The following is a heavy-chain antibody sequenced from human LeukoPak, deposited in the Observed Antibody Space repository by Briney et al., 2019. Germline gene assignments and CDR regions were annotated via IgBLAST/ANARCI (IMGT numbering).Heavy chain of an antibody. CDR2: ISYDGSNK. J-gene: IGHJ3*02. V-gene: IGHV3-30-3*01. CDR1: GFTFSSYA. Sequence: GRSLRLSCAASGFTFSSYAMHWVRQAPGKGLEWVAVISYDGSNKYYADSVKGRFTISRDNSKNTLYLQMNSLRAEDTAVYYCARDYDILTGYFRETFDIWGQGTMVTVFS. CDR3: ARDYDILTGYFRETFDI. D-gene: IGHD3-9*01.